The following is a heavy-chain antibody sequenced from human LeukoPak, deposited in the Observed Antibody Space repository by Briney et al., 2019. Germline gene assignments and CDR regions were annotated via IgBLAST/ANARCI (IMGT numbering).Heavy chain of an antibody. J-gene: IGHJ3*02. Sequence: PSETLSLTCTVSGGSIGSSNYYWGWIRQPPGKGLEWIGSIYFSGSSYYNPSIKSRVTISVDTSKNQFSLKLSSVTAADTAVYYCASGKNGRGSGYYRDDAFDIWGQGTMVTVSS. CDR3: ASGKNGRGSGYYRDDAFDI. V-gene: IGHV4-39*07. CDR2: IYFSGSS. CDR1: GGSIGSSNYY. D-gene: IGHD3-3*01.